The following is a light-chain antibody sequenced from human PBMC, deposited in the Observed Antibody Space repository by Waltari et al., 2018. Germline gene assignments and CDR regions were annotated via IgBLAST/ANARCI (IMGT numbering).Light chain of an antibody. CDR2: DVS. CDR3: SSYTSSSILYV. CDR1: SSDAGGYNY. V-gene: IGLV2-14*01. Sequence: QSALAQPASVSGSPGQSITISCTGTSSDAGGYNYVSWYQQHPGKAPKLMIYDVSNRPSGVSNRFSGSKSGNSASLTISGLQAEDEADYYCSSYTSSSILYVFGTGTKVTVL. J-gene: IGLJ1*01.